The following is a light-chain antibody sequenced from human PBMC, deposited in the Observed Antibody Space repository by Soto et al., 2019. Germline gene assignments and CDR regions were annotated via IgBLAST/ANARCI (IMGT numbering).Light chain of an antibody. Sequence: IVMTQSPATLSVSPGERATLSCRASQSVSSNLAWYQQKPGQAPRLLIYGASTGATGIPARFSGSGSGTEFTLTISSLQSEDFPVHYRQQYEKWPRTSGQGNQVEIX. J-gene: IGKJ1*01. V-gene: IGKV3-15*01. CDR1: QSVSSN. CDR3: QQYEKWPRT. CDR2: GAS.